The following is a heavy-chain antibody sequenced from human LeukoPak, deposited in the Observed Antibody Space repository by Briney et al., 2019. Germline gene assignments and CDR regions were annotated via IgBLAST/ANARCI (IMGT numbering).Heavy chain of an antibody. J-gene: IGHJ4*02. CDR2: INPNSGGT. D-gene: IGHD3-22*01. V-gene: IGHV1-2*02. CDR3: ARGRPTYSYDSSTYSVPGGADY. CDR1: GYTFTGYY. Sequence: ASVKVSCKASGYTFTGYYMHWVRQAPGKGLEWMGWINPNSGGTHYAQKFQGRVTMTRDTSSSTVYMELSRLRSDDTAVYYCARGRPTYSYDSSTYSVPGGADYWGQGSLVTVSS.